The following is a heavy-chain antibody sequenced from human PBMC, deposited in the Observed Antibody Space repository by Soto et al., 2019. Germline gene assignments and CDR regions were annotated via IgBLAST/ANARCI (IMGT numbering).Heavy chain of an antibody. CDR2: IWYDGSNK. D-gene: IGHD6-19*01. Sequence: QVQLVESGGGVVQPGRSLRLSCAASGFTFSSYGMHWVRQAPGKGLEWVAVIWYDGSNKYNADSVKGRFTISRDNSKNTLYLQMNSLRSEDTAVYYCARDQGSGWPSYYFDYWGQGTLVTVSS. V-gene: IGHV3-33*01. J-gene: IGHJ4*02. CDR1: GFTFSSYG. CDR3: ARDQGSGWPSYYFDY.